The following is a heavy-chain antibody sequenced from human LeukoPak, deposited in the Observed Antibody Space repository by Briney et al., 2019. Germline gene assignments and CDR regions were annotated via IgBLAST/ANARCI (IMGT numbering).Heavy chain of an antibody. CDR3: AREGGTVVVGRFDY. Sequence: GGSLRLSCAASGIDFRASCMHWVRQAPGMGLEWVTFIQTDGSDKYYAASVAGRFTSSIDNSKNTVYLHMNSLRPDDTALYYCAREGGTVVVGRFDYWGQGTLVTVSS. CDR2: IQTDGSDK. CDR1: GIDFRASC. J-gene: IGHJ4*02. D-gene: IGHD2-2*01. V-gene: IGHV3-30*02.